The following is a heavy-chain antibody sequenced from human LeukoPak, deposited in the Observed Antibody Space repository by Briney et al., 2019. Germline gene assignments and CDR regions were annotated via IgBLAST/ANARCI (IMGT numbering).Heavy chain of an antibody. Sequence: GGSLRLSCAASGFTFSSYAMHWVRQAPGKGLEWVAVISYDGSNKYYADSVKGRFTISRDNAKNSVYLQMNSLRAEDTAVYYCARHVVAVGFDYWGQGTLVTVSS. V-gene: IGHV3-30*04. CDR2: ISYDGSNK. D-gene: IGHD3-22*01. CDR1: GFTFSSYA. CDR3: ARHVVAVGFDY. J-gene: IGHJ4*02.